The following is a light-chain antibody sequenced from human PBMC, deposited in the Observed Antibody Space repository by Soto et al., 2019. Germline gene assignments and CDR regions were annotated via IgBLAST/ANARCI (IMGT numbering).Light chain of an antibody. V-gene: IGLV2-14*01. Sequence: QSVLTQPASVSGSPGQSITISCTGTSSDVGGYNYVSWYQQHPGKAPKLMIYDVSNQPSGVSNRFSGSKSGNTASLTISGLQAEDEADYYCSSYTSSSTLVFGTGTKLTVL. J-gene: IGLJ1*01. CDR1: SSDVGGYNY. CDR3: SSYTSSSTLV. CDR2: DVS.